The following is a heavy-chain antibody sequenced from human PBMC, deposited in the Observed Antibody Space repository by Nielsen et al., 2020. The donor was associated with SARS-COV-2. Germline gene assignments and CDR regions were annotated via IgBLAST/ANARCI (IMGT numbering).Heavy chain of an antibody. J-gene: IGHJ4*02. V-gene: IGHV3-13*04. D-gene: IGHD5-18*01. CDR2: IDTSGDT. CDR3: ARAAGTAIDY. Sequence: GGSLRLSCAASGFNFSSYDILWVRQATGKGLEWGSTIDTSGDTFYPDSVKGRFTVSRENAKNSLFLQMNSLRVGDTAVYYCARAAGTAIDYWGQGALVTVSS. CDR1: GFNFSSYD.